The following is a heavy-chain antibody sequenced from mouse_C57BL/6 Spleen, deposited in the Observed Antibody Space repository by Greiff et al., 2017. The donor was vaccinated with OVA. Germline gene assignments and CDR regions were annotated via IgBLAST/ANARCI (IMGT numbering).Heavy chain of an antibody. CDR1: GYSFTDYN. Sequence: VQLQHSGPELVKPGASVKISCKASGYSFTDYNMTWVKQSTGKSLEWIGVINTNYGTTSYTHKFKGPATLTVDHSSSTAYMQLNSLTSEDSAVYYWARDDGGAGFAYWGQGTLVTVSA. D-gene: IGHD1-1*01. J-gene: IGHJ3*01. CDR2: INTNYGTT. V-gene: IGHV1-39*01. CDR3: ARDDGGAGFAY.